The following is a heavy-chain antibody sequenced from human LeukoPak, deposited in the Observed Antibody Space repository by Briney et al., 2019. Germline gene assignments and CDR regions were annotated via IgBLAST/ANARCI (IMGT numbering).Heavy chain of an antibody. Sequence: SETLSLTCTVSGDSISNYYWIWIRQPPGKGLEWIGYIYYSGSTNYNPSLKSRVSMSLDTSKNQFSLKLSSVTAADTAVYYCAGYSRIAVGGTGSFDYWGQGTLVTVSS. CDR1: GDSISNYY. V-gene: IGHV4-59*08. CDR2: IYYSGST. CDR3: AGYSRIAVGGTGSFDY. J-gene: IGHJ4*02. D-gene: IGHD6-19*01.